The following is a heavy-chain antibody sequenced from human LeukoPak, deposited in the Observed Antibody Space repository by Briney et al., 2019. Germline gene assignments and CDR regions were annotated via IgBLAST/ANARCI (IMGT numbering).Heavy chain of an antibody. V-gene: IGHV4-34*01. Sequence: SENLSLTCAIYSGSFSGYYWNWIRQPPGKGLEWIGEINHSGFTNYNPSLNSRVTMSVDTSKNQFSLNLTSVTAADTAVYYCAASGWTPGLDYWGQGTPVTVSS. CDR3: AASGWTPGLDY. CDR2: INHSGFT. J-gene: IGHJ4*02. D-gene: IGHD6-19*01. CDR1: SGSFSGYY.